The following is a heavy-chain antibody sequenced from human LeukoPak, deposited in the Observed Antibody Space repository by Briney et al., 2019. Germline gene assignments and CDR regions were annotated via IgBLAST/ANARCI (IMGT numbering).Heavy chain of an antibody. J-gene: IGHJ4*02. CDR2: IYHSGST. CDR1: GYSISSGYY. V-gene: IGHV4-38-2*02. CDR3: ARYYTSGSFDY. D-gene: IGHD3-10*01. Sequence: SETLSLTCTVSGYSISSGYYWGWIRQPPGKGLEWIGSIYHSGSTYYNPSLKSRVTISVDTSKSQLSLKLSSVTAADTAVYYCARYYTSGSFDYWGQGTLVTVSS.